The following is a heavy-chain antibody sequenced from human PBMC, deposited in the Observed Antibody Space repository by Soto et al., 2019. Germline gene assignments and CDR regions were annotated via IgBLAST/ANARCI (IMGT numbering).Heavy chain of an antibody. CDR2: IFYTGST. CDR1: GGAISSYY. D-gene: IGHD5-12*01. Sequence: SETLSLTCTVSGGAISSYYWNWIRQPPGKGLEWIGYIFYTGSTNYNPSLKSRVTMSVDTSKNQFSLELRSVNASDTAVYYCARRGRYIGYEYFDSWGQGTLVTVSS. J-gene: IGHJ4*02. CDR3: ARRGRYIGYEYFDS. V-gene: IGHV4-59*08.